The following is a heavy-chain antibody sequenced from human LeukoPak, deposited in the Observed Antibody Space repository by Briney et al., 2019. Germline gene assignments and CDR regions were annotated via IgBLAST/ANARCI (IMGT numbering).Heavy chain of an antibody. Sequence: PGGFLGLSCAASGFTFSSYWMSWVRQAPGKGLEWVANIKQGGSEAYYVDSMKGRFTISRDNAKNSLFLQMNSLRAEDTAVYYCARVTAISGSITGTTYYFDYWGQGTLVAVSS. CDR3: ARVTAISGSITGTTYYFDY. J-gene: IGHJ4*02. D-gene: IGHD1-20*01. CDR1: GFTFSSYW. CDR2: IKQGGSEA. V-gene: IGHV3-7*01.